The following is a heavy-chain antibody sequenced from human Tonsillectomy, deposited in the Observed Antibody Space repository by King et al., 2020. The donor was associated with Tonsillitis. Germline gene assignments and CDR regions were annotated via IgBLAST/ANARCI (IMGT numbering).Heavy chain of an antibody. V-gene: IGHV3-23*04. J-gene: IGHJ5*02. CDR1: GFTFSSYA. Sequence: QLVQSGGGLVQPGGSLRLSCTASGFTFSSYAMSWVRQAPGKGLEWVSAISGSGGNTYYADSVTGRFTISRDNSKTTLYLQMNSLRAEDTAVYYCAKGGRGYGITIPSWFDPWGQGTLVTVSS. CDR2: ISGSGGNT. CDR3: AKGGRGYGITIPSWFDP. D-gene: IGHD3-3*01.